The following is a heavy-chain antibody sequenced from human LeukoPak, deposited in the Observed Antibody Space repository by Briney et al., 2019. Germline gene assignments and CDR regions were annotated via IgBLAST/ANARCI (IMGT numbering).Heavy chain of an antibody. CDR2: ISYDGSNK. D-gene: IGHD1-26*01. J-gene: IGHJ4*02. V-gene: IGHV3-30*18. Sequence: GRSLRLSCAASGFTFSSYGMHWVRQAPGKGLESVAVISYDGSNKYYADSVKGRFTISRDNSKNTLYLQMNSLRAEDTAVYYCAKDKRRVVGATLDYWGQGTLVTVSS. CDR1: GFTFSSYG. CDR3: AKDKRRVVGATLDY.